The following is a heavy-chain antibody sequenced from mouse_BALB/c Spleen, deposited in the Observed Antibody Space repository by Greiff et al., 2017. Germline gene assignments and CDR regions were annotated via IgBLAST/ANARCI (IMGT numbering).Heavy chain of an antibody. CDR2: INPSNGGT. Sequence: QVQLQQSGAELVKPGASVKLSCKASGYTFTSYYMYWVKQRPGQGLEWIGEINPSNGGTNFNEKFKSKATLTVDKSSSTAYMQLSSLTSEDSAVYYCTRNYYYGSWFAYWGQGTLVTVSA. CDR1: GYTFTSYY. D-gene: IGHD1-1*01. V-gene: IGHV1S81*02. J-gene: IGHJ3*01. CDR3: TRNYYYGSWFAY.